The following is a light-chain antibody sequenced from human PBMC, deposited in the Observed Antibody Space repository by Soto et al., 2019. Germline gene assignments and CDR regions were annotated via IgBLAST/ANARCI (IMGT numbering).Light chain of an antibody. CDR1: SSDIGAYDY. CDR2: EVN. J-gene: IGLJ1*01. V-gene: IGLV2-14*01. Sequence: QSALTQPASLSGSPGQSITISCTGTSSDIGAYDYVSWFQQHPGKAPKLMISEVNNRPSGVSDRFSGSESGNTASLTISGLQSEDEADYYCASLTTTNFVFGTGTKLTVL. CDR3: ASLTTTNFV.